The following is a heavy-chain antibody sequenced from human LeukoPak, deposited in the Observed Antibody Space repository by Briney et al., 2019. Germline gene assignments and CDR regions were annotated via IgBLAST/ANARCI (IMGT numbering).Heavy chain of an antibody. J-gene: IGHJ4*02. Sequence: SETLSLTCTVSGGSISSGGYYWSWIRQHPGKGLEWIGYTYYSGSTYYNPSLKSRVTISVDTSKNQFSLKLSSVTAADTAVYYCARTGTGYLTFDYWGQGTLVTVSS. CDR2: TYYSGST. V-gene: IGHV4-31*03. CDR3: ARTGTGYLTFDY. D-gene: IGHD3/OR15-3a*01. CDR1: GGSISSGGYY.